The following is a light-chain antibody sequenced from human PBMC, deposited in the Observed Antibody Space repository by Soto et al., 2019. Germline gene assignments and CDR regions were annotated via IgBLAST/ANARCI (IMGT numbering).Light chain of an antibody. CDR2: KIS. CDR1: QSLLHSDGNTY. CDR3: VQATQYPPYT. Sequence: DIVMTPTPLSSPVTLGQPASISCRSSQSLLHSDGNTYLSWLQQRPAQPPRLLIYKISNRLSGGPDSFGGSGAGTDFTLNISRVEADDVGVYYCVQATQYPPYTFGQGTKLEI. J-gene: IGKJ2*01. V-gene: IGKV2-24*01.